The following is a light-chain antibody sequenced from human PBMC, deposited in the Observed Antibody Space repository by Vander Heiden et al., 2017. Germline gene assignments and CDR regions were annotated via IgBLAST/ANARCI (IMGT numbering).Light chain of an antibody. CDR2: GAS. Sequence: EIVMTQSPATLSVSPGERATLSCRASQSVSSNLAWYQQKPGQAPRLLIYGASTRDTGIPARFSGSGYGTEFTLTISSRQSEDFAVYYCQQYNNWPPYTCGQGTKLXIK. CDR3: QQYNNWPPYT. J-gene: IGKJ2*01. CDR1: QSVSSN. V-gene: IGKV3-15*01.